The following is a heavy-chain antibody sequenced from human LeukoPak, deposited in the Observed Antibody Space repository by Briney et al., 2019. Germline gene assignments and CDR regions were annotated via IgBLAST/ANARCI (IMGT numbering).Heavy chain of an antibody. V-gene: IGHV3-23*01. CDR1: GFTFSSKP. CDR2: ISGSGGST. D-gene: IGHD3-10*01. J-gene: IGHJ4*02. Sequence: PGGSLSLSCAASGFTFSSKPLSWVRQPPGKGREGFSVISGSGGSTYYADSVKGRFTISRDNSKNTLYLQMNSLRAEDTAVYYCAKDLDGYYGSGSYYYWGQGTLVTVSS. CDR3: AKDLDGYYGSGSYYY.